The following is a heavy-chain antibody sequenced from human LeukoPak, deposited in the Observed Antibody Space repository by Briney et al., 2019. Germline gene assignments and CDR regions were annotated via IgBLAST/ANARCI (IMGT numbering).Heavy chain of an antibody. CDR2: IYTSGST. J-gene: IGHJ3*02. V-gene: IGHV4-4*07. CDR1: GGSISSYY. Sequence: SETLSLTCTVSGGSISSYYWSWIRQPAGKGLEWIGRIYTSGSTNYNPSLKSRVTMSADTSKNQFYLKLSSVTAANTAVYYCARDREWELRLSDAFDIWGQGTMVTVSS. D-gene: IGHD1-26*01. CDR3: ARDREWELRLSDAFDI.